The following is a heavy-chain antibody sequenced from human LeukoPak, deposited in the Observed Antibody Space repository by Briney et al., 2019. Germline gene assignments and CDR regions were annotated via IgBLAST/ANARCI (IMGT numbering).Heavy chain of an antibody. V-gene: IGHV4-59*01. D-gene: IGHD2-2*01. CDR3: ARDRGYCSSTSCYVRRNDAFDI. CDR1: GGSISSYY. J-gene: IGHJ3*02. CDR2: IYYSGST. Sequence: SETLSLTCTVSGGSISSYYWSWLRQPPGKGLEWIGYIYYSGSTNYNPSLKSRVTISVDTSKNQFSLKLSSVTAADTAVYYCARDRGYCSSTSCYVRRNDAFDIWGQGTMVTVSS.